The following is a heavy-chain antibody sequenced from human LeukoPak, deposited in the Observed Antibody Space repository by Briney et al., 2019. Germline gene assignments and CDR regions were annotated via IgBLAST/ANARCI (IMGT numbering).Heavy chain of an antibody. D-gene: IGHD3-10*01. CDR2: IYYSGST. V-gene: IGHV4-38-2*01. J-gene: IGHJ4*02. CDR1: GYSISTTYY. Sequence: SETLSLTCAVSGYSISTTYYWGWIRQPPGKGLEWIGSIYYSGSTYYNPSLKSRVTISVDTSKNQFSLKLSSVTAADTAVYYCARQGSFPPSYFDYWGQGTLVTVSS. CDR3: ARQGSFPPSYFDY.